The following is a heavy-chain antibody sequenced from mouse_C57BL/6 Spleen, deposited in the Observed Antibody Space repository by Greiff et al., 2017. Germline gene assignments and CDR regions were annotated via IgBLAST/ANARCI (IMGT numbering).Heavy chain of an antibody. CDR1: GYTFTSYW. J-gene: IGHJ3*01. V-gene: IGHV1-74*01. CDR2: IHPSDSDT. D-gene: IGHD4-1*01. Sequence: QVQLKQPGAELVKPGASVKVSCKASGYTFTSYWMHWVKQRPGQGLEWIGRIHPSDSDTNYNQKFKGKATLTVDKSSSTAYMQLSSLTSEDSAVYYCAIEGDWDPWFAYWGQGTLVTVSA. CDR3: AIEGDWDPWFAY.